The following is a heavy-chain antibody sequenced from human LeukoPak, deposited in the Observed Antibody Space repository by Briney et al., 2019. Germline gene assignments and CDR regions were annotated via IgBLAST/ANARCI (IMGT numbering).Heavy chain of an antibody. V-gene: IGHV4-61*01. CDR2: IYYSGST. D-gene: IGHD4-23*01. J-gene: IGHJ4*02. Sequence: SETLSLTCTVSGGSVSSGSYYWSWIRQPPGKGLEWIGYIYYSGSTNYNPSLKSRVTISVDTSKNQFSLKLISVTAADTAVYYCARGGYYGGNSYYFDYWGQGTLVTVSS. CDR3: ARGGYYGGNSYYFDY. CDR1: GGSVSSGSYY.